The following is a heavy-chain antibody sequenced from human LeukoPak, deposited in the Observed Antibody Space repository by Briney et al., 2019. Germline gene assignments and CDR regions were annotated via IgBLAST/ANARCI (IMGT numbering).Heavy chain of an antibody. J-gene: IGHJ4*02. CDR2: IIPIFGTA. CDR1: GGTFSSYA. CDR3: ARDYGDSSSWYGGY. D-gene: IGHD6-13*01. Sequence: VASVKVSCKASGGTFSSYAISWVRQAPGQGLEWMGGIIPIFGTANCAQKFQGRVTITTDESTSTAYMELSSLRSEDTAVYYCARDYGDSSSWYGGYWGQGTLVTVSS. V-gene: IGHV1-69*05.